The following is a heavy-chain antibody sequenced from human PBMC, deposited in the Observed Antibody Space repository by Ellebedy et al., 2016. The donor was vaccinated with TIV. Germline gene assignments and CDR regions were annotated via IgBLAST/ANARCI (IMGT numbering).Heavy chain of an antibody. Sequence: GESLKISCEASGFTFSAYWVSWVRQVPGKGPEWVANIKEDGSQKDYVDSVKGRFTISRDNAKNSLYLEMNSLRVEDTAVYYCVGQGAWEPDWGQGTLVTVAS. V-gene: IGHV3-7*01. D-gene: IGHD1-26*01. CDR3: VGQGAWEPD. CDR2: IKEDGSQK. J-gene: IGHJ4*02. CDR1: GFTFSAYW.